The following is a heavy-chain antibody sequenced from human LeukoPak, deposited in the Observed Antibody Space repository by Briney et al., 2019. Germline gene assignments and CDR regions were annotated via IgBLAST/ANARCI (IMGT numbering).Heavy chain of an antibody. D-gene: IGHD3-10*01. V-gene: IGHV1-3*01. CDR3: ARAVRGFGELTLHYYGMDV. CDR1: GYTFTTYA. Sequence: GASVKVSCKTSGYTFTTYAIHWVRQAPGQRLEWMGLINADDGNTRYSQRFQGRVTITRDTSANTAYMELSSLRFEDTAVYYCARAVRGFGELTLHYYGMDVWGQGTTVTVSS. CDR2: INADDGNT. J-gene: IGHJ6*02.